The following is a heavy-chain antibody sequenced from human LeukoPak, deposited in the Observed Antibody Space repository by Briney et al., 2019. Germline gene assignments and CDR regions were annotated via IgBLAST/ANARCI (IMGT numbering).Heavy chain of an antibody. D-gene: IGHD1-26*01. J-gene: IGHJ5*02. V-gene: IGHV3-53*04. CDR3: VRLMGSGWFDP. CDR1: GFTVSSSP. CDR2: IYSGGNT. Sequence: PGGSLRLSCAASGFTVSSSPINWVRQAPGRGLEWVSVIYSGGNTFYADSVKGRFTISRHNSENTLYLQMNSLSADDTAVYYCVRLMGSGWFDPWGQGTLATVFS.